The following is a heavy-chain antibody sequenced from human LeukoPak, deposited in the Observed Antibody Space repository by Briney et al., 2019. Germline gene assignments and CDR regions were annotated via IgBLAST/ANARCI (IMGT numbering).Heavy chain of an antibody. CDR3: ARDACSSTSCYFDY. V-gene: IGHV3-33*01. CDR2: IWYDGSNK. CDR1: GFTSSSYG. J-gene: IGHJ4*02. Sequence: GGSLRLSCAASGFTSSSYGMHWVRQAPGKGLEWVAVIWYDGSNKYYADSVKGRFTISRDNSKNTLYLQMNSLRAEDTAVYYCARDACSSTSCYFDYWGQGTLVTVSS. D-gene: IGHD2-2*01.